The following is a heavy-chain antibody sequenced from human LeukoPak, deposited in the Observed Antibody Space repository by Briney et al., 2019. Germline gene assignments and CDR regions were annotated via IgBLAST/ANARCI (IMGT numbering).Heavy chain of an antibody. Sequence: SETLSLTCTVSGDSISSGNYWGWIRQPPGKRLEWIGSIFHTGSTYYTFSLKSRVTISVDTSKNQFSLRLSSVTAADTAVYYCAREGQVVGLPMSDYWGKGTLVTVSS. V-gene: IGHV4-38-2*02. CDR1: GDSISSGNY. J-gene: IGHJ4*02. CDR2: IFHTGST. D-gene: IGHD1-26*01. CDR3: AREGQVVGLPMSDY.